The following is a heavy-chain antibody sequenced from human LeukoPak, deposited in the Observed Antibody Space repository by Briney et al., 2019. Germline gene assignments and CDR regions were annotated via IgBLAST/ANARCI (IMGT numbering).Heavy chain of an antibody. J-gene: IGHJ5*02. Sequence: PGGSLRLSCAASGFTFSNYAMSWVRQAPGKGLEWVSAISGGGGSTNYADSVKGRFTISRDNSKNTLYLQMNSLRAEDTAVYYCAKDLSGTYLNWFDPWGQGTLVTVSS. CDR2: ISGGGGST. V-gene: IGHV3-23*01. CDR3: AKDLSGTYLNWFDP. CDR1: GFTFSNYA. D-gene: IGHD1-26*01.